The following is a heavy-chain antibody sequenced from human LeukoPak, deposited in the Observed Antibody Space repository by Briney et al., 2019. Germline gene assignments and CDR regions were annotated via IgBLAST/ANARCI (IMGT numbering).Heavy chain of an antibody. Sequence: GGSQRLSCAASGFTFSSYAMNWVRQAPGKGLEWISTISGSGGSTYYADSVKGRFTISRDNSKNTLYLQMNSLRAEDTAVYYCARDRGYSCGYWGQGTLVTVSS. CDR3: ARDRGYSCGY. CDR1: GFTFSSYA. V-gene: IGHV3-23*01. CDR2: ISGSGGST. J-gene: IGHJ1*01. D-gene: IGHD5-18*01.